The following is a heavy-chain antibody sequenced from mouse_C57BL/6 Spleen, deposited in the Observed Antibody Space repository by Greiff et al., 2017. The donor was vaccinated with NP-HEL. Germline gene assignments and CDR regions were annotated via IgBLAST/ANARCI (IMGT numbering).Heavy chain of an antibody. Sequence: QVQLKQSGAELVKPGASVKISCKASGYAFSSYWMNWVKQRPGKGLEWIGQIYPGDGDTNYNGKFKGKATLTADKSSSTAYMQLSSLTSEDSAVYFCARAPITTVVASDVWGTGTTVTASS. D-gene: IGHD1-1*01. CDR2: IYPGDGDT. CDR1: GYAFSSYW. V-gene: IGHV1-80*01. CDR3: ARAPITTVVASDV. J-gene: IGHJ1*03.